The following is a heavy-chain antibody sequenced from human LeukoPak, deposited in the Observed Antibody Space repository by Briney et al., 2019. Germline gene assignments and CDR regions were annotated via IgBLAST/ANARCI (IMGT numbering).Heavy chain of an antibody. CDR1: GGSITSYNYY. CDR2: IYYTGST. Sequence: SETLSLTCTVSGGSITSYNYYWGWIRQPPGKGLEWIGSIYYTGSTYYNPSLKSRVTISVDTSKNQFSLKLNSVTAADTAMYYCARQGFLWFGEFLSRVPPIDYWGQGTLLTVSS. V-gene: IGHV4-39*01. D-gene: IGHD3-10*01. CDR3: ARQGFLWFGEFLSRVPPIDY. J-gene: IGHJ4*02.